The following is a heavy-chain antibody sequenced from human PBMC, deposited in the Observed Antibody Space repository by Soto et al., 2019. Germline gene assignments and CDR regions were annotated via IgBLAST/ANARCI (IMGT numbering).Heavy chain of an antibody. V-gene: IGHV6-1*01. Sequence: QALSITSDITGVSVSGNSACCSCDKQSPSRGLEWLGRTYYRSKWYYEYAVSVRGRITINPDTSKNQYSLQLNSVTPEDTAVYFCGRGEQYSGRIFDYWGQGTLVTVSS. CDR1: GVSVSGNSAC. CDR3: GRGEQYSGRIFDY. D-gene: IGHD1-26*01. CDR2: TYYRSKWYY. J-gene: IGHJ4*01.